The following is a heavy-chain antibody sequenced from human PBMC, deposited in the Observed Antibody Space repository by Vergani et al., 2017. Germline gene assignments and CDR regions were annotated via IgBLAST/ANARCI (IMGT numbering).Heavy chain of an antibody. V-gene: IGHV3-30-3*01. Sequence: QVQLVESGGGVVQPGRSLRLSCAASGFTFSNCVMHWVRQAPGKGLEWVAVISYDGSNKYYADSVKGRFTISRDNSKNTLYLRMNILRAEDTAVYYWAGDPEMGEADCWGQGTLVTVSS. CDR2: ISYDGSNK. J-gene: IGHJ4*02. CDR1: GFTFSNCV. CDR3: AGDPEMGEADC. D-gene: IGHD5-24*01.